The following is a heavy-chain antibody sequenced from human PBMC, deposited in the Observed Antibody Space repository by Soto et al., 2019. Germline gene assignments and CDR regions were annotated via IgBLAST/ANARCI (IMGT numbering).Heavy chain of an antibody. J-gene: IGHJ4*02. CDR1: GGAISSGGYY. V-gene: IGHV4-31*03. D-gene: IGHD2-15*01. CDR3: ARDNGSGGSCFDY. Sequence: ILALTCTVSGGAISSGGYYWSWIRQHPGKGLEWIGYIYYSGSTYYNPSLKSRVTISVDTSKNQFSLKLSSVTAADTAVYYCARDNGSGGSCFDYWGQGTLVTVSS. CDR2: IYYSGST.